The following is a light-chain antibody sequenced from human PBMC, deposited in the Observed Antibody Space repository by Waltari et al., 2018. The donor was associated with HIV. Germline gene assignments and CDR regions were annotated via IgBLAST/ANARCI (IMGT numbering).Light chain of an antibody. CDR2: KDS. Sequence: SYELTQPPSLSVSPGQTARITCSGDALPKQYAYWYQQEPGQAPVLVIYKDSERPSGIRGRVSGSSSGTTVTLTISGVQAEDEADYYCQSADSSGTYWVFGGGTKLTVL. J-gene: IGLJ3*02. CDR3: QSADSSGTYWV. CDR1: ALPKQY. V-gene: IGLV3-25*03.